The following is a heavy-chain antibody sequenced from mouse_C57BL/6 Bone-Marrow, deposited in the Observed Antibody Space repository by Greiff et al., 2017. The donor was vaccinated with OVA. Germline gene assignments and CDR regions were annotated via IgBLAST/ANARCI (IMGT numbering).Heavy chain of an antibody. CDR3: ARPMDY. Sequence: VKLQPPGAELVKPGASVKLSCKASGYTFTSYWMHWVKQRPGQGLEWIGMIHPNSGSTNYHEKFKSKATLTVDQSSSTAYMQLSRLTSEDSAVYYCARPMDYWGQGTSVTVSS. V-gene: IGHV1-64*01. J-gene: IGHJ4*01. CDR1: GYTFTSYW. CDR2: IHPNSGST.